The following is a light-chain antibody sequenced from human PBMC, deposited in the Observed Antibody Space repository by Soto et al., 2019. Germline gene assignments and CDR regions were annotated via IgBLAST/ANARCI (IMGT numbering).Light chain of an antibody. Sequence: DIQMTQSPSTPSASVGDRVTITCRASQTIDSWLAWYQQRPGKPPNLLIYKASTLASGVPSRFSGSGSGTEFTLTINSLQPDDFATYYCQQYHIYSGTFGQGTKV. V-gene: IGKV1-5*03. CDR1: QTIDSW. CDR2: KAS. J-gene: IGKJ1*01. CDR3: QQYHIYSGT.